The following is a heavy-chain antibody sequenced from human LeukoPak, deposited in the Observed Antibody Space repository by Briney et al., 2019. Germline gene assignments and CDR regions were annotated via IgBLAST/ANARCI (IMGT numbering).Heavy chain of an antibody. CDR2: IIPIFGTA. V-gene: IGHV1-69*05. CDR3: ARSLTWIQLWHAFDI. Sequence: SVKVSCKASGGTFISYAIRWVGQAPGRGGEGMGRIIPIFGTANYAQKFQGRVTITTDESTSTAYMELSSLRSEDTAVYYCARSLTWIQLWHAFDIWGQGTMVTVSS. J-gene: IGHJ3*02. D-gene: IGHD5-18*01. CDR1: GGTFISYA.